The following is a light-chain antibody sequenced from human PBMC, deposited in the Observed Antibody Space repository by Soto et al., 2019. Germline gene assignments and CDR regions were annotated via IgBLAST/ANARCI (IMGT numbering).Light chain of an antibody. J-gene: IGKJ3*01. V-gene: IGKV3-11*01. Sequence: EIVLTQSPATLSLSPGERATLSCRASQSVSSYLAWYQQKPGQAPRLLIYDASNRATVIPARFSGSGSGTDFTLTISSLEPEDFAVYYCHQRSNWPPFTFGPGTKVDIK. CDR2: DAS. CDR3: HQRSNWPPFT. CDR1: QSVSSY.